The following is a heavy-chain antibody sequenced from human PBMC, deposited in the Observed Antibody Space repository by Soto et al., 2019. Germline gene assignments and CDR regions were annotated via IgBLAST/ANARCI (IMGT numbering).Heavy chain of an antibody. CDR3: AHSRNLITEDAQVGDFDY. J-gene: IGHJ4*02. CDR1: GFSLTTDGVG. Sequence: QITLKESGPTLVKPTQTLTLTCSFSGFSLTTDGVGVGWVRQPPGEALEWLALIYWDDDERYSPYLKTRLTITKDPSKIQVVLIMTNMAPVDTATYYCAHSRNLITEDAQVGDFDYWGQGTLVTVSS. V-gene: IGHV2-5*02. D-gene: IGHD3-10*01. CDR2: IYWDDDE.